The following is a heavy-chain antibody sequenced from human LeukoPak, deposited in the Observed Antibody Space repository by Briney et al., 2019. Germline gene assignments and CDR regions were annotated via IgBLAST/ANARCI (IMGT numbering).Heavy chain of an antibody. CDR3: AREGSGSYFFYY. V-gene: IGHV1-69*05. CDR1: GYTFTSYA. Sequence: SVKVSCKASGYTFTSYAISWVRQAPGQGLEWMGRIIPIFGTANYAQKFQGRVTITTDESTSTAYMELSSLRSEDTAVYYCAREGSGSYFFYYWGQGTLVTVSS. CDR2: IIPIFGTA. J-gene: IGHJ4*02. D-gene: IGHD1-26*01.